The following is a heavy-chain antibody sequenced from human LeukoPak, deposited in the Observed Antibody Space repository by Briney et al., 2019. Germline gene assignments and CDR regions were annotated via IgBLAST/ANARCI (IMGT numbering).Heavy chain of an antibody. V-gene: IGHV4-31*03. CDR2: IYYTGST. D-gene: IGHD5-18*01. Sequence: KSSETLSLTCTVSGGSLTRGGYYWSWVRQHPGKGLEWVGYIYYTGSTYYNPSLESRLTISMDTSQNRFSLEMSAVTAADTAVYYCGRDMSYGPDCYGMDVWGQGTTVTVSS. CDR3: GRDMSYGPDCYGMDV. J-gene: IGHJ6*02. CDR1: GGSLTRGGYY.